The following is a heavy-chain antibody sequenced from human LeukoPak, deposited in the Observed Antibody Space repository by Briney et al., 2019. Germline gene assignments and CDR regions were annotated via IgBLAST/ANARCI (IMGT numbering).Heavy chain of an antibody. Sequence: GASVKVSCKASGYTFIGYYIHWVRQAPGQGLEWMGWINPNSGGTNYTQKFQGRVIMTRDTSFSTAFMELSSLRSEDTAVYYCARRAVGNSYYYSMDVWGKGTTVTVSS. J-gene: IGHJ6*03. V-gene: IGHV1-2*02. D-gene: IGHD6-19*01. CDR3: ARRAVGNSYYYSMDV. CDR1: GYTFIGYY. CDR2: INPNSGGT.